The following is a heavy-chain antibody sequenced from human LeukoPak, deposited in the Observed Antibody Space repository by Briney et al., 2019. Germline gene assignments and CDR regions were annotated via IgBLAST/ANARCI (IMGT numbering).Heavy chain of an antibody. CDR1: GFTFSSYS. D-gene: IGHD2/OR15-2a*01. V-gene: IGHV3-21*01. Sequence: PGGSLRLSCAASGFTFSSYSMNWVRQAPGKGLEWVSSISSSSSYIYYADSVKGRFTISRDNAKNSLYLQVNSLRAEDTAVYYCARDVQFGNKHDYWGQGTLVTVSS. J-gene: IGHJ4*02. CDR3: ARDVQFGNKHDY. CDR2: ISSSSSYI.